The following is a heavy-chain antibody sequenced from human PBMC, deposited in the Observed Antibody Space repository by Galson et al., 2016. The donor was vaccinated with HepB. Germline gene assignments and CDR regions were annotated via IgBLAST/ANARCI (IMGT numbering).Heavy chain of an antibody. Sequence: LSLTCTVSGGSIYNYYWTWIRQTPGKGLEWIDYTHNSGSTLYNPSLRSRVTTSIDMSRNQFSLRLKSVTAADTAVYYCARDSYGFTLDYWGRGTLVTVSS. J-gene: IGHJ4*02. CDR1: GGSIYNYY. D-gene: IGHD5-18*01. CDR2: THNSGST. V-gene: IGHV4-59*01. CDR3: ARDSYGFTLDY.